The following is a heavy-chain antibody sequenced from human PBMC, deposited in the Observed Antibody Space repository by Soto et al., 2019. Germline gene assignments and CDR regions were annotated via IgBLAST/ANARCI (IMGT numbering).Heavy chain of an antibody. Sequence: PSVTLSLTCTVSGGSISSYYWSWIRQPPGKGLEWIGYIYYSGSTNYNPSLKSRVTISVDTSKNQFSLKLSSVTAADTAVYYCARAESRYYYDSSGPYNYWGQGTLVPVSS. J-gene: IGHJ4*02. CDR1: GGSISSYY. D-gene: IGHD3-22*01. CDR3: ARAESRYYYDSSGPYNY. V-gene: IGHV4-59*01. CDR2: IYYSGST.